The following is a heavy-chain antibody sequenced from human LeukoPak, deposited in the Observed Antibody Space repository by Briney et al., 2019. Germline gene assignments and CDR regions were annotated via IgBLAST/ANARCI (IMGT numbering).Heavy chain of an antibody. CDR3: ARDGGAYYDSSGYTDY. D-gene: IGHD3-22*01. V-gene: IGHV3-20*04. CDR2: INWNGGST. Sequence: PGGPLRLSCAASGFTFDDYGMSWVRQAPGKGLEWVSGINWNGGSTGYADSVKGRFTISRDNAKNSLYLQMNSLRAEDTALYYCARDGGAYYDSSGYTDYWGQGTLVTVSS. J-gene: IGHJ4*02. CDR1: GFTFDDYG.